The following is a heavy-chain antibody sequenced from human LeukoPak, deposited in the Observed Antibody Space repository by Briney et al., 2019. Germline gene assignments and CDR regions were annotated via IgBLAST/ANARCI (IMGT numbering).Heavy chain of an antibody. CDR3: AKDSTTTMVRVVLEY. J-gene: IGHJ4*02. D-gene: IGHD3-10*01. CDR1: GFTFRSYG. Sequence: PGGSLRLSCAASGFTFRSYGMHWVRQAPGKGLEWVAFIRYDESNKYYADSVKGRFTVYRYNSNNTMYLQMSSLRIEDSAVYYCAKDSTTTMVRVVLEYWGQGILVTVSS. V-gene: IGHV3-30*02. CDR2: IRYDESNK.